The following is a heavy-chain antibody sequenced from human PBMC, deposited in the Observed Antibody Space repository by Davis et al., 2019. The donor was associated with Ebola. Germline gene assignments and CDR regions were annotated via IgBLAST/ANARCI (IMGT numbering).Heavy chain of an antibody. V-gene: IGHV7-4-1*02. D-gene: IGHD6-13*01. CDR2: INFNTGSP. CDR3: ARSSYSWYFSGMDV. CDR1: GYTFSSYE. Sequence: AASVKVSCKASGYTFSSYEINWVRQAPGQGLQWMGWINFNTGSPTYAQGFTGRFVFSFDTSVSTAYLQINSLKAEDSAIYYCARSSYSWYFSGMDVWGKGTTVTVSS. J-gene: IGHJ6*04.